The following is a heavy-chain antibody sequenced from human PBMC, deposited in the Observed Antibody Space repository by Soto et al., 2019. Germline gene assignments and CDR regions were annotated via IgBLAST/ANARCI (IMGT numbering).Heavy chain of an antibody. D-gene: IGHD5-18*01. CDR3: ERVKLDTAMVINWFEP. Sequence: XSVKVSFKASGYSFTGYYMHWVRQAPGQGLEWMGWINPNSGGTNYAQKFQGRVTMTRDTSISTAYMELSRLRSDDTAVYYCERVKLDTAMVINWFEPWGQGTLVTVSS. J-gene: IGHJ5*02. V-gene: IGHV1-2*02. CDR2: INPNSGGT. CDR1: GYSFTGYY.